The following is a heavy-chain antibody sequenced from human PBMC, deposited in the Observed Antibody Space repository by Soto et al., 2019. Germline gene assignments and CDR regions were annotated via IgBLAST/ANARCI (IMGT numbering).Heavy chain of an antibody. CDR1: GGSFSGYY. CDR3: ARDGSCTSSTCRIGNWFDP. Sequence: PSETLSLTCAVYGGSFSGYYWSWIRQAPGKGLEWIGGVNHRGSTYNPALESRATMSVDTSKNQFSLKLSSMTAADTAVYYCARDGSCTSSTCRIGNWFDPWGQGTLVTVSS. V-gene: IGHV4-34*01. D-gene: IGHD2-2*03. CDR2: VNHRGST. J-gene: IGHJ5*02.